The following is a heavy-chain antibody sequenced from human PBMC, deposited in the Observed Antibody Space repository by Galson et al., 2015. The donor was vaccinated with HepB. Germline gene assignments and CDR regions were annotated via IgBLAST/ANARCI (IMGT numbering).Heavy chain of an antibody. CDR1: GFSFNIYS. J-gene: IGHJ4*02. CDR2: ISSPSITK. Sequence: SLRLSCAASGFSFNIYSMNWVRQAPGRGLEWVSYISSPSITKYYADSVKGRFTISRDNTENTLYLHMNSLRAEDTAVYYCTRDCVDSSGYFYVGFDYWGQGALVTVSS. D-gene: IGHD3-22*01. V-gene: IGHV3-48*04. CDR3: TRDCVDSSGYFYVGFDY.